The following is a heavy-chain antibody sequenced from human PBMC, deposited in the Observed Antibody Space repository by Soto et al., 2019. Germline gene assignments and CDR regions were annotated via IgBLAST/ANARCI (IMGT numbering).Heavy chain of an antibody. CDR1: GFTFSNYA. D-gene: IGHD6-13*01. Sequence: QVQLVESGGGVVQPGGSLKLSCAASGFTFSNYAMHWVRQAPGKGLEWVAVIASDGKDKRYADSVKGRFTISRDNSKNTVYLQMNRLRGEDTAVYYCAKDGAIAAADYFFDYWGQGSLVTVSS. V-gene: IGHV3-30*18. CDR3: AKDGAIAAADYFFDY. CDR2: IASDGKDK. J-gene: IGHJ4*02.